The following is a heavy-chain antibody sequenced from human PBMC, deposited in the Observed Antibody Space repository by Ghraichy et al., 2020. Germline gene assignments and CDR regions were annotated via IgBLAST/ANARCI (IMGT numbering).Heavy chain of an antibody. D-gene: IGHD4-17*01. CDR1: GFTFSSYA. CDR3: AKDGPRSPYGDYFSSAFDI. Sequence: GESLNISCAASGFTFSSYAMSWVRQAPGKGLEWVSGISGSGGSTYYADSVKGRFTISRDNSKNTLYLQINSLRAEDTAVYYCAKDGPRSPYGDYFSSAFDIWGQGTMVTVSS. CDR2: ISGSGGST. V-gene: IGHV3-23*01. J-gene: IGHJ3*02.